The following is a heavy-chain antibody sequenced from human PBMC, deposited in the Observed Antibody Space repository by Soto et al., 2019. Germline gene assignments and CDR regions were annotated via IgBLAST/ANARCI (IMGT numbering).Heavy chain of an antibody. Sequence: SETLSLTCAVSGFFITNGYYWGWIRQPPGKGLEWIGSIYHTGRTYYNPSLKSRDTISVDTSKNHFSLRLNSVTAADTATYYCARDRAAVAGTFDYWGQGIPVTVSS. CDR1: GFFITNGYY. CDR3: ARDRAAVAGTFDY. J-gene: IGHJ4*02. CDR2: IYHTGRT. D-gene: IGHD6-19*01. V-gene: IGHV4-38-2*02.